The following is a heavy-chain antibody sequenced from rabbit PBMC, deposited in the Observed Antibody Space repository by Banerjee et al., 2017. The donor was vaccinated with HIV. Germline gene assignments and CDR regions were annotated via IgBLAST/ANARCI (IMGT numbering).Heavy chain of an antibody. D-gene: IGHD6-1*01. J-gene: IGHJ6*01. CDR3: ARGYYASAIGLSL. CDR2: IYTGSGSP. CDR1: GFDFSSNA. Sequence: QSLEESGGDLVKPGASLTLTCTASGFDFSSNAMCWVRQAPGKGLEWIGCIYTGSGSPYYASWAKGRFTISKASSTTVTLQMTSLTAADTATYFCARGYYASAIGLSLWGQGTLVTVS. V-gene: IGHV1S40*01.